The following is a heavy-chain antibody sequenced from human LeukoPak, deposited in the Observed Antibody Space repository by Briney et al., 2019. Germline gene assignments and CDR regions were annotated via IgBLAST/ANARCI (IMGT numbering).Heavy chain of an antibody. D-gene: IGHD3-10*01. V-gene: IGHV3-33*01. Sequence: GGSLRLSWAASGFTFSSYGMHWVRQAPGKGLEWVAVIWYDGSNKYYADSVKGRFTISRDNSKNTLYLQMNSLRAEDTAVYYCARDYITMVRGANPGYWGQGTLVTVSS. CDR2: IWYDGSNK. CDR3: ARDYITMVRGANPGY. J-gene: IGHJ4*02. CDR1: GFTFSSYG.